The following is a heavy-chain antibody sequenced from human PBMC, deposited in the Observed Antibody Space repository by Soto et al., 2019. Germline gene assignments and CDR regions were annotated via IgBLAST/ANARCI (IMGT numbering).Heavy chain of an antibody. CDR2: MWYDGSNK. CDR1: GFTFNSYG. Sequence: PGGSLRLSCAASGFTFNSYGMHWVRQAPGKGLEWVAVMWYDGSNKYYADSVKGRFTISRDMSKNTLFLQMNSLRAEDTAVYYCARDNNPIFGVAPFDYWGQGTLVTVSS. V-gene: IGHV3-33*01. J-gene: IGHJ4*02. CDR3: ARDNNPIFGVAPFDY. D-gene: IGHD3-3*01.